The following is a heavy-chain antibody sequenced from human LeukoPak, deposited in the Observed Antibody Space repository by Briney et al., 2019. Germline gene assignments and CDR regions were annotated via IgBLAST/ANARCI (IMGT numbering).Heavy chain of an antibody. V-gene: IGHV4-38-2*02. CDR1: GYSISSGYY. Sequence: PSETLSLTCTVSGYSISSGYYWGWIRQPPGKGLEWIGSIYHSGSTYYNPSLKSRVTISVDTSKNQFSLKLSSVTAADTAVYYCARASSPGGGGWFDPWGQGTLVTVSS. CDR2: IYHSGST. J-gene: IGHJ5*02. D-gene: IGHD3-16*01. CDR3: ARASSPGGGGWFDP.